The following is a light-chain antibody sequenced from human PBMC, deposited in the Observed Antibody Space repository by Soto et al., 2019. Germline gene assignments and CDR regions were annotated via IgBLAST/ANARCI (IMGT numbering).Light chain of an antibody. J-gene: IGLJ3*02. Sequence: QSVLTQPLSASATPGQRVTISCSGSSSSIGRNTVDWYQQFPGTAPKLLVYSNNQRPSGVPDRFSGSKSGTSGSLAISGLQSEDEADYYCAAWDDSLNGWVFGGGTKLTVL. CDR2: SNN. CDR3: AAWDDSLNGWV. V-gene: IGLV1-44*01. CDR1: SSSIGRNT.